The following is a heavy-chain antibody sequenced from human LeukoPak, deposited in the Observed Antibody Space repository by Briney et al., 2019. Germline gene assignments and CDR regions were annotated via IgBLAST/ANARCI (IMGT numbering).Heavy chain of an antibody. D-gene: IGHD4-23*01. CDR1: GGSMSTGYYY. J-gene: IGHJ4*02. CDR2: IYYSGST. V-gene: IGHV4-31*11. CDR3: ARDYGGNSWAFDY. Sequence: SETLSLTCAVSGGSMSTGYYYWSWIRQHPGKGLEWIGFIYYSGSTYYNPSLKGRVSISVDRSKNQFSLKLTSVTAADTAVYYCARDYGGNSWAFDYWGQGTLVTVSS.